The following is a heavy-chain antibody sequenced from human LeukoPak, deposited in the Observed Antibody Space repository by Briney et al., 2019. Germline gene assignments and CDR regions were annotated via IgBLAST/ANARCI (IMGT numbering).Heavy chain of an antibody. Sequence: TGGSLRLSCAASGFTFSSYSMNWVRQAPGKGLEWVSSISSSSSYIYYADSVKGRFTISRDNAKNSLYLQMNSLRAEYTAVYYCVCDRLGFDYWGQGTLVTVSS. CDR3: VCDRLGFDY. CDR1: GFTFSSYS. CDR2: ISSSSSYI. D-gene: IGHD2-8*01. J-gene: IGHJ4*02. V-gene: IGHV3-21*01.